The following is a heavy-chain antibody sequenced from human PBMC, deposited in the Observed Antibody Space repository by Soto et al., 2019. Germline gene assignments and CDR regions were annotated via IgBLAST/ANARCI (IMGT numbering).Heavy chain of an antibody. CDR1: GYTFTAYY. D-gene: IGHD2-21*02. V-gene: IGHV1-2*02. CDR3: ARDRGVVTADI. CDR2: INPNSGAT. J-gene: IGHJ3*02. Sequence: QVQLVQSGAEVKKPGASVKVSCKASGYTFTAYYLHWERQAPGQGLEWMGWINPNSGATNYAQKFQGRVTVTRDTSINTVYMEMSRLRSDDTAIYYCARDRGVVTADIWGQGTMVTVSS.